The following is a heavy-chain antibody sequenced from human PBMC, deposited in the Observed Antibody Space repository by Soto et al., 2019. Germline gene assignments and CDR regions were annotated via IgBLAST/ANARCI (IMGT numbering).Heavy chain of an antibody. CDR3: ARTESGTFDP. CDR2: IYHSGST. V-gene: IGHV4-30-2*01. D-gene: IGHD1-7*01. J-gene: IGHJ5*02. Sequence: SETQSLTCAVAGGYIRSGCYSWSWIRQPPGKGLEWIGYIYHSGSTYYNPSLKSRVTISVDRSKNQFSLKLSSVTAADTAVYYCARTESGTFDPWGQGTLVTVSS. CDR1: GGYIRSGCYS.